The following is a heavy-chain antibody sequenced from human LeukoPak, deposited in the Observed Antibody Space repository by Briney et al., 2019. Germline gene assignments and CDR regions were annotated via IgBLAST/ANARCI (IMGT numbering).Heavy chain of an antibody. Sequence: GASVKVSCKASGYTFTSYDINWVRQATGQGLEWMGWMNPNSGNTGYAQKFQGRVTITRNTSISTAYMELSSLRSEDTAVYYCARDREQQPYDYWGQGTLVTVSS. CDR2: MNPNSGNT. J-gene: IGHJ4*02. CDR3: ARDREQQPYDY. V-gene: IGHV1-8*03. CDR1: GYTFTSYD. D-gene: IGHD6-13*01.